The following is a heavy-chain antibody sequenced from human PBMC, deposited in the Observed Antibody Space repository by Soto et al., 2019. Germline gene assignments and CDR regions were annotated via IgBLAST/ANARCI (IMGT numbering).Heavy chain of an antibody. J-gene: IGHJ5*02. CDR2: MNPNGGNT. D-gene: IGHD3-3*01. CDR1: GYTFTSYD. V-gene: IGHV1-8*01. Sequence: ASVKVSCKASGYTFTSYDINWVRQATGQGLEWMGWMNPNGGNTGYAQKFQGRVTMTRNTSISTAYMELSSLRSEDTAVYYCARVPPYYDFWSGYYSWFDPWGQGTLVTVSS. CDR3: ARVPPYYDFWSGYYSWFDP.